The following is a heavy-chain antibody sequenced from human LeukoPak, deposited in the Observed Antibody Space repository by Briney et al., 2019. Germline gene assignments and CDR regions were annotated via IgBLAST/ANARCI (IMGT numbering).Heavy chain of an antibody. CDR2: IIPIFGTA. CDR3: ARAARPGIAAAFDY. CDR1: GGTFSSYA. Sequence: GASVKVSCKASGGTFSSYAISWVRQAPGQGLEWMGGIIPIFGTANYAQKFQGRVTITADESTSTAYMELSSLRSEDTAVYYCARAARPGIAAAFDYWGQGTLVTVSS. D-gene: IGHD6-13*01. J-gene: IGHJ4*02. V-gene: IGHV1-69*13.